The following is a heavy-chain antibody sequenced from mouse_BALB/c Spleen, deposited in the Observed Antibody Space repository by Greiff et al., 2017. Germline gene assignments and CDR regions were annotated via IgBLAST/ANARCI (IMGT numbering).Heavy chain of an antibody. D-gene: IGHD2-4*01. CDR1: GFAFSSYD. CDR3: ARRTMITFYAMDY. V-gene: IGHV5-12-1*01. Sequence: DVQLVESGGGLVKPGGSLKLSCAASGFAFSSYDMSWVRQTPEKRLEWVAYISSGGGSTYYPDTVKGRFTISRDNAKNTLYLQMSSLKSEDTAMYYCARRTMITFYAMDYWGQGTSVTVSS. CDR2: ISSGGGST. J-gene: IGHJ4*01.